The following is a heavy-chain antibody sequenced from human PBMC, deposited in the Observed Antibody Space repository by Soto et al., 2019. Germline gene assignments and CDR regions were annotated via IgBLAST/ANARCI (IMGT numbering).Heavy chain of an antibody. CDR3: AGGQYAVALDF. CDR2: IWNDGSHK. J-gene: IGHJ4*02. V-gene: IGHV3-33*01. CDR1: GFTFSNYG. Sequence: QVQLVESGGGVVQPGTSLRLSCEASGFTFSNYGMNWVRQAPGKGLEWVTVIWNDGSHKYYAGSVKGRFTISRDNSKNTVYLQMSSLRVEDTAVYYCAGGQYAVALDFWGQGTLVTVSS. D-gene: IGHD2-8*01.